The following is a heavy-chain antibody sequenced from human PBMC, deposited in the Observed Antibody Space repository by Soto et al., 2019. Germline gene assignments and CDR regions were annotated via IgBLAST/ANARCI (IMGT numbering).Heavy chain of an antibody. J-gene: IGHJ5*02. V-gene: IGHV3-74*01. Sequence: PGGSLRLSCAASGFTFSSYWIHWVRQAPGEGLVWVSRINGDGSSTSYADSVKGRFTISRDNAKNTLYLQMNSLRAEDTAVYYCARGGSSTSGYTWGCLYNWFDPWGKGTLVTVS. CDR2: INGDGSST. CDR3: ARGGSSTSGYTWGCLYNWFDP. D-gene: IGHD2-2*02. CDR1: GFTFSSYW.